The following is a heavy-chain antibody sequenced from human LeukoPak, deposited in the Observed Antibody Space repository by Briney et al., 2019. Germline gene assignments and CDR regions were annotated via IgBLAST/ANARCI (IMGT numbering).Heavy chain of an antibody. J-gene: IGHJ4*02. Sequence: PGGSLRLSCAASGFTFDDYAMHWVRQAPGKGLEWVSGISWNSGSIGYADSVKGRFTISRDNAKNSLYLRMNSLRAEDTALYYCAKDIDYDSSGFPDYWGQGTLVAVSS. V-gene: IGHV3-9*01. D-gene: IGHD3-22*01. CDR2: ISWNSGSI. CDR3: AKDIDYDSSGFPDY. CDR1: GFTFDDYA.